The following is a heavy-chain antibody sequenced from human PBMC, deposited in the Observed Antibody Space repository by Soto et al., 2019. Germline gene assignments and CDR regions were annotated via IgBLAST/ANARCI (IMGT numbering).Heavy chain of an antibody. CDR1: GFTFSRYS. Sequence: GSLRLSCAASGFTFSRYSMNWVGQAPGKGLEWVSSISSSSSYIYYADSVKGRFTISRDNAKNSLYLQMNSLRAEDTAVYYCARDIITFFVNYTAYFDIYSYGLDVGR. V-gene: IGHV3-21*01. CDR3: ARDIITFFVNYTAYFDIYSYGLDV. D-gene: IGHD3-9*01. J-gene: IGHJ6*02. CDR2: ISSSSSYI.